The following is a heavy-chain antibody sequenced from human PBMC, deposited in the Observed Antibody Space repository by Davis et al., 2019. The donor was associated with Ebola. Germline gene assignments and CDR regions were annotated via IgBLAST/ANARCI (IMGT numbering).Heavy chain of an antibody. CDR3: ARGSSFWGGYLMAYFEN. CDR2: VNPNAGNT. D-gene: IGHD3-3*01. J-gene: IGHJ4*02. Sequence: ASVKVSCKASGYTFTGHYIHWVRQAPGQGLEWMGWVNPNAGNTKYAQNFQGRVTMTSDTSTTTAYMELTGLRSDDTAVYYCARGSSFWGGYLMAYFENWGQGTVVTV. CDR1: GYTFTGHY. V-gene: IGHV1-2*02.